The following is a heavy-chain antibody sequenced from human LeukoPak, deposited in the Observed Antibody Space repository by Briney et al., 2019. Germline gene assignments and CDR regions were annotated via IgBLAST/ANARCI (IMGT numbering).Heavy chain of an antibody. CDR1: GGSISSYY. Sequence: KPSETLSLTCTVSGGSISSYYWSWIRQPPGKGLEWIGYIYYSGSTNYNPYLKSRVTISVDTSKNQFSLKLSSVTAADTAVYYCARYQTGAGAFDIWGQGTMVTVSS. CDR2: IYYSGST. V-gene: IGHV4-59*01. J-gene: IGHJ3*02. D-gene: IGHD1-14*01. CDR3: ARYQTGAGAFDI.